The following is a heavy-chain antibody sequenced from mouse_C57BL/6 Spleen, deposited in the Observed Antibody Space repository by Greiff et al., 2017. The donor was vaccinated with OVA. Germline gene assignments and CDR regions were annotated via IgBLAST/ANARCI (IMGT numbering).Heavy chain of an antibody. J-gene: IGHJ3*01. CDR2: INPNNGGT. CDR1: GYTFTDYN. V-gene: IGHV1-22*01. Sequence: VQLKESGPELVKPGASVKMSCKASGYTFTDYNMHWVKQSHGKSLEWIGYINPNNGGTSYNQKFKGKATLTVNKSSSTAYMELRSLTSEDSAVYYCARGSSNYFWFAYWGQGTLVTVSA. D-gene: IGHD2-5*01. CDR3: ARGSSNYFWFAY.